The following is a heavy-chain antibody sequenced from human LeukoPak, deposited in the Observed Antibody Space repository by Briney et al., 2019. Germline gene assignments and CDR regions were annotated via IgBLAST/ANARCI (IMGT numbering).Heavy chain of an antibody. V-gene: IGHV3-30*03. D-gene: IGHD3-22*01. CDR3: VRVLSGSWDWFDP. Sequence: PGGSLRLSCAASGFSFGSYGIHWVRQAPGKGLEWVAVISHEGSAKYHADSVKGRFTISRDNAKNTVYLQMNSLRAEDTALYHCVRVLSGSWDWFDPWGQGTLVTVSS. CDR2: ISHEGSAK. J-gene: IGHJ5*02. CDR1: GFSFGSYG.